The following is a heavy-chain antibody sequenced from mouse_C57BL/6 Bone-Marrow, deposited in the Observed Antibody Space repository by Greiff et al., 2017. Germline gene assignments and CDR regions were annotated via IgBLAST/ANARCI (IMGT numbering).Heavy chain of an antibody. CDR3: ARRGWPGFAY. V-gene: IGHV1-42*01. Sequence: VQLQQSGPELVKPGASVKISCKASGYSFTGYYMNWVQQSPEKSLEWIGAINPSTGGTTYNQKFKAKATLTVDKAYSTAYMQLKSLTSEDSAVYYGARRGWPGFAYWGQGTLVTVSA. J-gene: IGHJ3*01. CDR1: GYSFTGYY. D-gene: IGHD3-2*02. CDR2: INPSTGGT.